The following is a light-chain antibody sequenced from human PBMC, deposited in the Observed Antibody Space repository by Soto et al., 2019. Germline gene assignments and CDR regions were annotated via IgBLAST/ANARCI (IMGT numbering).Light chain of an antibody. V-gene: IGKV3-11*01. CDR2: DAS. J-gene: IGKJ2*02. Sequence: EIVLTQSPATLSLSPGERATLACRASQSVGSSLAWYQHKPGQAPRLLIHDASNRATGIPARFSGSGSGTDFTLTISSLEPEESAVYYCQQRSKWPRGTFGQGTTLELK. CDR1: QSVGSS. CDR3: QQRSKWPRGT.